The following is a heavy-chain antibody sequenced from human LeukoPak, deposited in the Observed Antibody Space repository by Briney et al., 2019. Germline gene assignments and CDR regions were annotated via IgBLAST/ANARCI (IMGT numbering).Heavy chain of an antibody. D-gene: IGHD4-17*01. V-gene: IGHV3-30*18. J-gene: IGHJ3*02. CDR3: AKDDYGDLSVDDAFDI. CDR2: ISYDGSNK. CDR1: GFTFSSYG. Sequence: PGRSLRLSCAASGFTFSSYGMHWVRQAPGKGLEWVAVISYDGSNKYYADSVKGRFTISRDNSKNTLYLQMNSLRAEDTAVYYCAKDDYGDLSVDDAFDIWGQGTMVTVSS.